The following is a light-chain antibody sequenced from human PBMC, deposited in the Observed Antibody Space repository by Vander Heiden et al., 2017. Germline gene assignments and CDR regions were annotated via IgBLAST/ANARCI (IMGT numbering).Light chain of an antibody. CDR2: RNN. CDR1: IPSLGAGYA. CDR3: QSYDSSLSAPYV. V-gene: IGLV1-40*01. J-gene: IGLJ1*01. Sequence: QSVLTHPPSVSPAPGQSVTIACTASIPSLGAGYAVHWYQQLPGTVPKLLIYRNNNRPSGVPDRFSGSKSGTSASLAISGLQAEDEADYYCQSYDSSLSAPYVFGTGTKVTVL.